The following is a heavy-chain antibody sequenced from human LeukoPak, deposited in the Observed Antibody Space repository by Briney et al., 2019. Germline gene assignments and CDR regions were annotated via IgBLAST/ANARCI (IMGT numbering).Heavy chain of an antibody. CDR1: EFTFSSYA. V-gene: IGHV3-30-3*01. Sequence: GGSLRLSCSASEFTFSSYAMHWVRQAPGKGLEWVALISYDGSNKYYADSVKGRFTISRDNSKNTLYLQMNSLRAEDTAVYYCARDSPMVRGVALYYFDYWGQGTLVTVSS. CDR3: ARDSPMVRGVALYYFDY. J-gene: IGHJ4*02. D-gene: IGHD3-10*01. CDR2: ISYDGSNK.